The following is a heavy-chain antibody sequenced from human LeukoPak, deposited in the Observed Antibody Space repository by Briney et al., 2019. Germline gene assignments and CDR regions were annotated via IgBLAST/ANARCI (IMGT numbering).Heavy chain of an antibody. CDR3: ARAAALDAFDI. CDR2: IGTAGDT. J-gene: IGHJ3*02. Sequence: PGGSLRLSCAASGFTFSSYDMHWVRQATGKGLEWVSAIGTAGDTYYPGSVKGRFTISRENAKNSLYLQMSSLRAGDTAVYYCARAAALDAFDIWGQGTMVTVSS. D-gene: IGHD6-6*01. V-gene: IGHV3-13*01. CDR1: GFTFSSYD.